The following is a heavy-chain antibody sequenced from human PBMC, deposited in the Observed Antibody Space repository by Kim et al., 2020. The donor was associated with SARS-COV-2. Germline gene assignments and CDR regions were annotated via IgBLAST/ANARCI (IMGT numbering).Heavy chain of an antibody. Sequence: SETLSLTCTVSGGSISSSSYYWGWIRQPPGKGLEWIGSIYYSGSTYYNPSLKSRVTISVDTSKNQFSLKLSSVTAADTAVYYCARQLGYCSSTSCRAIWFDPWGQGTLVTVSS. D-gene: IGHD2-2*01. V-gene: IGHV4-39*01. J-gene: IGHJ5*02. CDR1: GGSISSSSYY. CDR2: IYYSGST. CDR3: ARQLGYCSSTSCRAIWFDP.